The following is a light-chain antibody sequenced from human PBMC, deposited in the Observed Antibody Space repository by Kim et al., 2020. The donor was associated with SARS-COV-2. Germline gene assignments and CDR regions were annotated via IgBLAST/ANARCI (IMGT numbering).Light chain of an antibody. CDR1: QDIANY. Sequence: ASVGDGVTITCRASQDIANYLAWYQQKPGKVPKLLVYAASALKSGVPSRFSGSRSGTDFTITISSLQPEDVATYYCQKYDSAPWTFGQGTKVDIK. J-gene: IGKJ1*01. V-gene: IGKV1-27*01. CDR2: AAS. CDR3: QKYDSAPWT.